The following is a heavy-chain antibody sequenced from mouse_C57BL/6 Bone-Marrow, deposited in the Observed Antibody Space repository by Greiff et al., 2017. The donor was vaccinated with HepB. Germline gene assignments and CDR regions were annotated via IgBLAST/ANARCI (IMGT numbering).Heavy chain of an antibody. Sequence: VQLQESGAELVRPGASVTLSCKASGYTFTDYEMHWVKQTPVHGLEWIGAIDPETGGTAYNQKFKGKAILTADKSSSTAYMELRSLTSEDSAVYYCTRSGGSDYYAMDYWGQGTSVTVSS. CDR2: IDPETGGT. D-gene: IGHD1-1*01. CDR1: GYTFTDYE. V-gene: IGHV1-15*01. J-gene: IGHJ4*01. CDR3: TRSGGSDYYAMDY.